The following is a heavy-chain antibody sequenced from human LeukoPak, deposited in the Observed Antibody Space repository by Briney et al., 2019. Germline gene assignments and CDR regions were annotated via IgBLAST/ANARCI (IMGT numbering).Heavy chain of an antibody. Sequence: SVTVSCTASGGTFMSNAISWVRQAPGQGLEWMGGITPIFGTANYAQKFQGRVTITAVESMSTAYMELSSLRSEDTAVYYCARGWLAETTVVTPYNYWGQGTLVTVSS. CDR3: ARGWLAETTVVTPYNY. V-gene: IGHV1-69*13. CDR1: GGTFMSNA. J-gene: IGHJ4*02. CDR2: ITPIFGTA. D-gene: IGHD4-23*01.